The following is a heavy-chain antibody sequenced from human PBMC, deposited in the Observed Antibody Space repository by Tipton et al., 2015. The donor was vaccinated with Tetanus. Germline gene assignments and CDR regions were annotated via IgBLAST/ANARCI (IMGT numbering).Heavy chain of an antibody. J-gene: IGHJ4*02. D-gene: IGHD1-26*01. V-gene: IGHV4-31*03. CDR3: ARGLPREPFYLDY. CDR1: GASMKSGSFY. Sequence: TLSLTCTVSGASMKSGSFYWGWIRQHPGRGLEWIGYMFYNGDAFYNPSLKSRLAMSLDASKNLFSLNLTSVTAADTAVYFCARGLPREPFYLDYWGQGKQVTVSS. CDR2: MFYNGDA.